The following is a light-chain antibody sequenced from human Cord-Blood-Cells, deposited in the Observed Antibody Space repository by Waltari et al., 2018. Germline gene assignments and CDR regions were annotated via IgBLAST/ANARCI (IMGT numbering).Light chain of an antibody. J-gene: IGKJ1*01. V-gene: IGKV4-1*01. CDR2: WAS. CDR1: QSVLYSSNNKNY. CDR3: QQYYSTPWT. Sequence: DLVMTQSPDPLAVSLGEGATIQCKSSQSVLYSSNNKNYLAWYQQKPGQPPKLLIYWASTRESGVPDRFSGSGSGTDFTLTISSLQAEDVAVYYCQQYYSTPWTFGQGTKVEIK.